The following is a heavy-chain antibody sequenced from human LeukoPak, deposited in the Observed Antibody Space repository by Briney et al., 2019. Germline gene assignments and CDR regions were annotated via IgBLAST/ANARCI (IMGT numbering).Heavy chain of an antibody. CDR2: ISSSGSTI. V-gene: IGHV3-48*03. D-gene: IGHD5-12*01. CDR1: GFTFSSYD. J-gene: IGHJ3*02. Sequence: GGSLRLSCTASGFTFSSYDMNWVRQAPGKGLEWVSYISSSGSTIYHADSVKGRFTISRDNAKKSLYLQMNSLRAEDTAVYYCAKDAVRLLGAFDIWGQGTMVTVSS. CDR3: AKDAVRLLGAFDI.